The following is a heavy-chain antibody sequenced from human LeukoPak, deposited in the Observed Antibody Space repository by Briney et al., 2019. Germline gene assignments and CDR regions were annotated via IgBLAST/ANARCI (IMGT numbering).Heavy chain of an antibody. CDR2: IHTSGST. J-gene: IGHJ4*02. V-gene: IGHV4-4*07. Sequence: KPSETLSLTCTVSGNSISSFYWTWIRQSAGKGLEWIGRIHTSGSTNYSPSLKSRVTMSIDPSKTQFSLKVNSVTAADTGVYYCARAPEFSSGWLLDYWGQGSLVTVSS. CDR1: GNSISSFY. D-gene: IGHD6-19*01. CDR3: ARAPEFSSGWLLDY.